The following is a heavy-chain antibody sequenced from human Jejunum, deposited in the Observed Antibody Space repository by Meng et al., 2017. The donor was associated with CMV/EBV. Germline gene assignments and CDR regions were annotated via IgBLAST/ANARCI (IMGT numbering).Heavy chain of an antibody. D-gene: IGHD2/OR15-2a*01. CDR3: AKNFRTYRSGVQYYTMDV. Sequence: FSVYAMTWVRQAPGTGMEWVSLIYSGGDTFYGESVKGRFTISRDNSKNILYLKLNSLRAEDTAVYYCAKNFRTYRSGVQYYTMDVWGQGTTVTVSS. V-gene: IGHV3-23*03. CDR1: FSVYA. CDR2: IYSGGDT. J-gene: IGHJ6*02.